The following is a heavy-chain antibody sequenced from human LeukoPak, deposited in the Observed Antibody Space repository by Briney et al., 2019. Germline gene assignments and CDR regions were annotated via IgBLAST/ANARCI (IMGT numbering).Heavy chain of an antibody. Sequence: PGGSLRLSCAASGFTVSSNYMSWVRQAPGKGLEWVSVIYSGGSTYYADSVKGRFTISRDNSKNTLYLQMNSLRAEDTAVYYCARDYYDSSGNDAFDIWGQGTMVTVS. D-gene: IGHD3-22*01. J-gene: IGHJ3*02. V-gene: IGHV3-53*01. CDR3: ARDYYDSSGNDAFDI. CDR1: GFTVSSNY. CDR2: IYSGGST.